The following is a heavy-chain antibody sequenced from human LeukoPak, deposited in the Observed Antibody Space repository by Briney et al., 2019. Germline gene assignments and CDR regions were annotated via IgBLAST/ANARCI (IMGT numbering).Heavy chain of an antibody. J-gene: IGHJ4*02. CDR2: IKQDGSEK. CDR3: ARAAISGWYRDPYYFEY. CDR1: GFTFISYW. Sequence: PGGSLRLSCAASGFTFISYWMSWVRQAPGKGLEWVANIKQDGSEKYYVDSVKCRFTISRDNAKNSLYLQMNSLRAEDTAVYYCARAAISGWYRDPYYFEYWGQGTLVSVSS. D-gene: IGHD6-19*01. V-gene: IGHV3-7*01.